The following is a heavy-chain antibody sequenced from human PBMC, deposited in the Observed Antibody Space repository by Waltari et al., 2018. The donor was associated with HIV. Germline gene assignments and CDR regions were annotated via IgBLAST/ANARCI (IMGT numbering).Heavy chain of an antibody. V-gene: IGHV4-39*01. CDR3: ARHVYDSSGYNDY. CDR2: IYYSGST. CDR1: GGSISSSSYY. J-gene: IGHJ4*02. Sequence: QLQLQESGPGLVKPSETLSLTCTVSGGSISSSSYYWGWIRQPPGKGLGWIGSIYYSGSTYYNPSLKSRVTISVDTSKNQFSLKLSSVTAADTAVYYCARHVYDSSGYNDYWGQGTLVTVSS. D-gene: IGHD3-22*01.